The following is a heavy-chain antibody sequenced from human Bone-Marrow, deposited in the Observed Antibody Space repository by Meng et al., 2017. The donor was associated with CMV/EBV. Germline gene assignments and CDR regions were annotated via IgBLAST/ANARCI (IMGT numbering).Heavy chain of an antibody. V-gene: IGHV3-48*03. CDR3: TREGIYADTGDAFEI. CDR1: GFTFSSYA. D-gene: IGHD2/OR15-2a*01. Sequence: GESLKISCAASGFTFSSYAMHWVRQAPGKGLEWVSYISSSGSTRYYGDSVRGRFTISRDNAENSLYLQMNSLRAEDTAVYYCTREGIYADTGDAFEIWGQGTMVTVSS. CDR2: ISSSGSTR. J-gene: IGHJ3*02.